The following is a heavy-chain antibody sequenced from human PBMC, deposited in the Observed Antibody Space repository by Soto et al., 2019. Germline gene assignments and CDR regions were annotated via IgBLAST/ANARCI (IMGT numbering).Heavy chain of an antibody. CDR2: ISSSSSYI. V-gene: IGHV3-21*01. CDR1: GFTFSSYS. D-gene: IGHD6-19*01. J-gene: IGHJ6*02. Sequence: PGGSLRLSCAASGFTFSSYSMNWVRQAPGKGLEWVSSISSSSSYIYYADSVKGRFTISRDNAKNSLYLQMNSLRAEDTAVYYCARDFYSSGWYAQSPDYYYYYGMDVWGQGATVTVSS. CDR3: ARDFYSSGWYAQSPDYYYYYGMDV.